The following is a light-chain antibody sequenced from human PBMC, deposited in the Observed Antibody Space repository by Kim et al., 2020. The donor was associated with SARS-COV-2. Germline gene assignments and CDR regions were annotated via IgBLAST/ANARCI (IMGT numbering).Light chain of an antibody. V-gene: IGKV3-20*01. CDR3: QQEGTTPLT. CDR1: QSISSAL. J-gene: IGKJ4*01. CDR2: GAS. Sequence: EIVLTQSPGTLSLSPGETATLSCRASQSISSALLAWYQQRPGQAPRLLMSGASIRATGIPDRFSGSGSGTDFTLTISRLETDDFAVYYCQQEGTTPLTFGGGTKLEI.